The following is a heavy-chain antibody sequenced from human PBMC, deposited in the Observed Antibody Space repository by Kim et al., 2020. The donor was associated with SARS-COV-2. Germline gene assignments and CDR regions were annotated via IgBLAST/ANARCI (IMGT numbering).Heavy chain of an antibody. J-gene: IGHJ4*02. CDR2: ISAYNGNT. D-gene: IGHD5-12*01. CDR3: AREPRGMATNLGFDY. Sequence: ASVKVSCKASGYTFTSYGISWVRQAPGQGLEWMGWISAYNGNTNYAQKLQGRVTMTTDTSTSTAYMELRSLRSDDTAVYYCAREPRGMATNLGFDYWGQGTLVTVSS. CDR1: GYTFTSYG. V-gene: IGHV1-18*01.